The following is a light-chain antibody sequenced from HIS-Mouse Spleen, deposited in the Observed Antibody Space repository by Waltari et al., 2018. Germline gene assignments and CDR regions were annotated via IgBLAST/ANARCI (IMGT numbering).Light chain of an antibody. CDR1: SSDVGGYNY. CDR3: SSYTSSSTYWV. J-gene: IGLJ3*02. CDR2: EVS. Sequence: QSALTQPASVSGSPGQSITISCTGTSSDVGGYNYVSWYQQHPGKAPKLMIYEVSTRPSGVSKRFSGSKSGNTASLTISGLQAEDEADYYCSSYTSSSTYWVFGGGTKLTVL. V-gene: IGLV2-14*01.